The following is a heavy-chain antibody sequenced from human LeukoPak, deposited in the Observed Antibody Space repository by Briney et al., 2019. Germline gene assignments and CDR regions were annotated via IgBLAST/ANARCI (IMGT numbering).Heavy chain of an antibody. CDR3: ARDSSSRAFDY. CDR2: IYSSGST. V-gene: IGHV4-4*07. J-gene: IGHJ4*02. CDR1: GDSISGYY. D-gene: IGHD6-13*01. Sequence: SETLSLTCTVSGDSISGYYWSWIRQPAGKGLEWIGRIYSSGSTNYNPSLKSRITMSVDTSKNQFSLKLSSVTAADTAVYYCARDSSSRAFDYWGQGTLVTVSS.